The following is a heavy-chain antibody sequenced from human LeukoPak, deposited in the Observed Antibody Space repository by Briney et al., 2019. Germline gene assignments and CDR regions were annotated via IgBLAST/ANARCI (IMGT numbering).Heavy chain of an antibody. D-gene: IGHD4/OR15-4a*01. CDR1: GYSFAVYY. CDR3: ARGVLIDGHGAFDI. V-gene: IGHV1-2*02. J-gene: IGHJ3*02. CDR2: VIPSSGGT. Sequence: ASVKGSCKASGYSFAVYYIHWVRQAPGQGLEWMGWVIPSSGGTNYAQKFQGRVTMTRDTSISTAYMELSSLTSDDTAVYYCARGVLIDGHGAFDIWGQGTEVTVSS.